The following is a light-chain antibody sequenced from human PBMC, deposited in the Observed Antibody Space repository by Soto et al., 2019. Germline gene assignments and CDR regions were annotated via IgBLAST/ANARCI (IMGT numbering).Light chain of an antibody. Sequence: QSALTQPASVSGSPGQSITISCTGTSSDVGGYNYVSWYQQHPGKAPKLMIYEVTYRPSGVSNRFSGSKSGNTASLTISGLQAEDEADYYCSSYTSSSTRVLGGGTQLTVL. CDR1: SSDVGGYNY. V-gene: IGLV2-14*01. CDR2: EVT. J-gene: IGLJ2*01. CDR3: SSYTSSSTRV.